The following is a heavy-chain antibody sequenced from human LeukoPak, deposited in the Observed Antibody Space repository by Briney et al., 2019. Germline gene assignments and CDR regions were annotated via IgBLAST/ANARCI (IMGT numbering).Heavy chain of an antibody. J-gene: IGHJ5*02. CDR3: ARVVYCSSTSCYTRRPSNWFDP. Sequence: PSETLSLTCTVSGGSISSGGYYWRWIRQHPGTGLEWIGYIYYSGSTYYNPSLKSRVTISVDTSKNQFSLKLSSVTAADTAVYYCARVVYCSSTSCYTRRPSNWFDPWGQGTLVTVSS. D-gene: IGHD2-2*02. CDR1: GGSISSGGYY. CDR2: IYYSGST. V-gene: IGHV4-31*03.